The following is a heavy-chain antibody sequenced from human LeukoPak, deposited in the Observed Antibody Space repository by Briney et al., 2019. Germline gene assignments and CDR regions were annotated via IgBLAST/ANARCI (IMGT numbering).Heavy chain of an antibody. Sequence: GGSLRLSCAASGFTFSSYWMHWVRQAPGKGLEWVSSISSSSSYICYADSVKGRFTISRDNAKNSLYLQMNSLRAEDTAVYYCARDLLPDDAFDIWGQGTMVTVSS. J-gene: IGHJ3*02. CDR2: ISSSSSYI. CDR3: ARDLLPDDAFDI. V-gene: IGHV3-21*01. CDR1: GFTFSSYW.